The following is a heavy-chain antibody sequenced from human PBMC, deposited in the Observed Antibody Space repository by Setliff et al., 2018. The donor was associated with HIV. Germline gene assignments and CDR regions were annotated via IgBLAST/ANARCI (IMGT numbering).Heavy chain of an antibody. CDR2: ISYDGSSE. CDR1: GFTFSNFP. CDR3: ARARTGVTMVRGAMSF. Sequence: GGSLRLSCTASGFTFSNFPMHWVRQAPGKGLEWVSVISYDGSSESYADSVKGRFTISRDNSKNTLYLQMNSLGPEDTAVYYCARARTGVTMVRGAMSFWGQGTLVTVSS. D-gene: IGHD3-10*01. J-gene: IGHJ4*02. V-gene: IGHV3-30*04.